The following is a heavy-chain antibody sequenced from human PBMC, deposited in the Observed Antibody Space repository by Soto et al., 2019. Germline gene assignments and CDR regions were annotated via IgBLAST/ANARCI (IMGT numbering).Heavy chain of an antibody. D-gene: IGHD3-22*01. CDR1: GGTFSSYA. CDR2: IIPIFGTA. V-gene: IGHV1-69*13. CDR3: AEGYYDSSGYSPFDY. J-gene: IGHJ4*02. Sequence: SVKVSCKASGGTFSSYAISWVRQAPGQGLEWMGGIIPIFGTANYAQKFQGRVTITADESTSTAYMELSSLRSEDTAVYYCAEGYYDSSGYSPFDYWGQGTLVTVSS.